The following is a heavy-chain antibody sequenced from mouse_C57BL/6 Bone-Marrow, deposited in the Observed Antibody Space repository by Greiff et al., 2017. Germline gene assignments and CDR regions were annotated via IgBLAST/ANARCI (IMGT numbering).Heavy chain of an antibody. D-gene: IGHD1-1*01. Sequence: VQLQQSVAELVRPGASVKLSCTASGFNIKNTYMHWVKQRPEQGLEWLGRIDPANGNTKYAPKFQGKATITADTSATTAFLQLSRLTSEDTVIYYCAGVLLRYYDFDNWCQGTTLTVSA. CDR1: GFNIKNTY. CDR3: AGVLLRYYDFDN. V-gene: IGHV14-3*01. J-gene: IGHJ2*01. CDR2: IDPANGNT.